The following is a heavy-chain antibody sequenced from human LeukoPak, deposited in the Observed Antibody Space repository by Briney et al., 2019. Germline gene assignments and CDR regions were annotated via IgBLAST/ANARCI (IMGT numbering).Heavy chain of an antibody. CDR1: GGSISSTSYY. CDR3: ARRPITATSGTYYYYYYLDV. Sequence: PSETLSLTCTVSGGSISSTSYYWGWIRQPPGKGLEWIGTIYYSGGTDYNPSLKSRSTISVDTSRNQFSLKVSSVSAADTAVYYCARRPITATSGTYYYYYYLDVWGKGTTVTVSS. D-gene: IGHD1-26*01. V-gene: IGHV4-39*01. J-gene: IGHJ6*03. CDR2: IYYSGGT.